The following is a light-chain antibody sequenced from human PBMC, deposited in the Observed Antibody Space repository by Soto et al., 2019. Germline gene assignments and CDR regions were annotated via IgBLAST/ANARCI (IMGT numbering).Light chain of an antibody. V-gene: IGKV3-20*01. CDR1: QSVSSNY. CDR3: QQYGNSPPWT. Sequence: EIVLTQSPGTLSLSPGERATLSCRASQSVSSNYLAWYQQKPGQAPRLLIYGASSRATGIPDRFSGSGSGTNLTLTISRLEPEDFAVYYCQQYGNSPPWTFGQGTKVDIK. CDR2: GAS. J-gene: IGKJ1*01.